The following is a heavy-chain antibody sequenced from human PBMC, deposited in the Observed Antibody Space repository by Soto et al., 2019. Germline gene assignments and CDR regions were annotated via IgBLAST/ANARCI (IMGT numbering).Heavy chain of an antibody. Sequence: PGESLRLSCAASGFTFSSYSMNWVRQAPGKGLEWVSYISSSSSSIYYADSVKGRFTISRDNDKNSLYLQMNSLRDEDTAVYYCARQKDSSGYYYYYYGMDVWGQGTTVTVSS. J-gene: IGHJ6*02. CDR3: ARQKDSSGYYYYYYGMDV. CDR2: ISSSSSSI. V-gene: IGHV3-48*02. CDR1: GFTFSSYS. D-gene: IGHD3-22*01.